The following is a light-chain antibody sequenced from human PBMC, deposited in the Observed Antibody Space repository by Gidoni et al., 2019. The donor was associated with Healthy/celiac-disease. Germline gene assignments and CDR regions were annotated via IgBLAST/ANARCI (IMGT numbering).Light chain of an antibody. J-gene: IGKJ2*01. Sequence: DIVMNQYPNSLAVSLGERATINCKSSQSVLYSSNNKNYLAWYQQKPGQPPKLRIYWASTRESGVPDRFSGSGSGTDFTLTISSLQAEDVAVYYCQQYYSTPRTFGQGTKLEIK. CDR1: QSVLYSSNNKNY. CDR3: QQYYSTPRT. V-gene: IGKV4-1*01. CDR2: WAS.